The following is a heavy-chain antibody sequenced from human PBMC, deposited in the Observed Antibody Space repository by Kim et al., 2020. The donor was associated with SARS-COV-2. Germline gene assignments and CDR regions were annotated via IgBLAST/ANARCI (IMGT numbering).Heavy chain of an antibody. J-gene: IGHJ6*02. D-gene: IGHD6-13*01. V-gene: IGHV3-13*05. CDR3: ARGPRSAIAAAEGYYYYYGMDV. Sequence: GGSLRLSCAASGFTFSSYDMHWVRQATGKGLEWVSAIGTAGDPYYPGSVKGRFTISRENAKNSLYLQMNSLRAGDTAVYYCARGPRSAIAAAEGYYYYYGMDVWGQGTTVTVSS. CDR2: IGTAGDP. CDR1: GFTFSSYD.